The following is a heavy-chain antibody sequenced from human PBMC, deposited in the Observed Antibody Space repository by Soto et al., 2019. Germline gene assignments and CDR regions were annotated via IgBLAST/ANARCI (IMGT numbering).Heavy chain of an antibody. CDR3: AKVDGSVGMDG. CDR2: ISSSGGST. CDR1: GFTFSSNA. Sequence: PGGSLRLSCAASGFTFSSNAMSWVRQAQGKGLEWVSRISSSGGSTSDADSVKGRFTISRDNSNNTLYLQMNSLRAAATAIYYCAKVDGSVGMDGWGQGTMVTVSS. V-gene: IGHV3-23*01. J-gene: IGHJ6*02. D-gene: IGHD6-19*01.